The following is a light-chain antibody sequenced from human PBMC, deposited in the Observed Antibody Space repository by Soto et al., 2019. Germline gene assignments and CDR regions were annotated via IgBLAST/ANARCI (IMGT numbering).Light chain of an antibody. CDR2: GAS. CDR1: QSVSSN. Sequence: IVLTPSPATLSVSPGERATLSCRARQSVSSNLAWHQQRPGQAPRLLIYGASTSAPGVPAMFSGGGSGTEFTLTNTSLQSEDFAVYWCPQYNNWPLTFGPGTRLEI. CDR3: PQYNNWPLT. J-gene: IGKJ5*01. V-gene: IGKV3D-15*01.